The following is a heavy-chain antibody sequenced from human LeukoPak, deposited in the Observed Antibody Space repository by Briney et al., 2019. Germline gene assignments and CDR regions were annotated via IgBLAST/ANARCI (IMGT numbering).Heavy chain of an antibody. CDR3: ATRTTSQTHDAFDV. CDR2: ISGSGGST. D-gene: IGHD1-1*01. CDR1: GFTFSSYA. Sequence: PGGSLRLSCAASGFTFSSYAMSWVRRAPGKGLEWASGISGSGGSTYYADSVKGRFTISRDNSKNTLYLQMNSLRAEDTAVYYCATRTTSQTHDAFDVWGQGTMVTVSS. J-gene: IGHJ3*01. V-gene: IGHV3-23*01.